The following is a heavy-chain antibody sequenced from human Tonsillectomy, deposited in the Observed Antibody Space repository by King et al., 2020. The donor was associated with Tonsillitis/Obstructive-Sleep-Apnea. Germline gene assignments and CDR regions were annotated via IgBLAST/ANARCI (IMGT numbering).Heavy chain of an antibody. J-gene: IGHJ6*03. CDR2: IIPLFGTG. V-gene: IGHV1-69*01. CDR3: ARGGERVEAAATRSYYYFYMDV. Sequence: VQLVQSGAEVKKPGSTEKVSCKASGGTFNTYAISWVRQAPGQGLEWMGGIIPLFGTGNYAQKFQGRVTITADESTNTAYMELSSLRSEDTAVYYCARGGERVEAAATRSYYYFYMDVGGKGTTVTVSS. CDR1: GGTFNTYA. D-gene: IGHD6-13*01.